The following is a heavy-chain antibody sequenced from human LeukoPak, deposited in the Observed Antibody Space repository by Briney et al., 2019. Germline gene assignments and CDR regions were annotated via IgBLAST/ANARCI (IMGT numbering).Heavy chain of an antibody. CDR2: FDPEDGET. D-gene: IGHD3-22*01. CDR3: ATDRQYYYDSSGYYYRPIDY. CDR1: GYTLTELS. V-gene: IGHV1-24*01. Sequence: ASVKVSCKVSGYTLTELSMHWVQQAPGKGLEWMGGFDPEDGETIYAQKFQGRVTMTEDTSTDTAYMELSSLRSEDTAVYYCATDRQYYYDSSGYYYRPIDYWGQGTLVTVSS. J-gene: IGHJ4*02.